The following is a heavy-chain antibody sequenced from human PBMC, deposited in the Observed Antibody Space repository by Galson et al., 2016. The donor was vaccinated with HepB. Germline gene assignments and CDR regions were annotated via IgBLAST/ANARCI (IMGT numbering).Heavy chain of an antibody. CDR1: GGSISTNW. D-gene: IGHD3-3*01. Sequence: SETLSLTCVVSGGSISTNWWSWVRQPPGKGLDWIGETHHSGTTYFNPSLSSRVTISIDNSNNQLSLRLSSVTAADTAVYYCARHPSVSGTRGFDSWGQGTLVTVSS. J-gene: IGHJ4*01. CDR2: THHSGTT. V-gene: IGHV4/OR15-8*02. CDR3: ARHPSVSGTRGFDS.